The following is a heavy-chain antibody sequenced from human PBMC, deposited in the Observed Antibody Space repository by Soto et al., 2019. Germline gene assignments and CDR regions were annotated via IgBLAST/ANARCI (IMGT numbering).Heavy chain of an antibody. Sequence: ASVKVSCKASGYTFTSYDINWVRQATGQGLEWMGWMNPNSGNTGYAQKFQGRVTMTRNTSISTAYMELSSLRAEDTAVYYCARVLGYCSSTSCYKGYYYYGMDVWGQGTTVTVSS. V-gene: IGHV1-8*01. CDR3: ARVLGYCSSTSCYKGYYYYGMDV. J-gene: IGHJ6*02. CDR2: MNPNSGNT. D-gene: IGHD2-2*03. CDR1: GYTFTSYD.